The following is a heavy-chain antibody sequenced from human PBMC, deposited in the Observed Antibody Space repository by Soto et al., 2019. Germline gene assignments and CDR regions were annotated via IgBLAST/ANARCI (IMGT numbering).Heavy chain of an antibody. J-gene: IGHJ4*02. CDR3: AKGASHAPFEK. CDR1: GFAFNDFA. Sequence: GGSLRLSCAASGFAFNDFAMNWVRQAPGKGPEWLSTISGSGDKTFHSDSVKGRFNISRDNSNNKMFLQMNSLRAEDTAIYYCAKGASHAPFEKWGRGTLVTVSS. V-gene: IGHV3-23*01. CDR2: ISGSGDKT.